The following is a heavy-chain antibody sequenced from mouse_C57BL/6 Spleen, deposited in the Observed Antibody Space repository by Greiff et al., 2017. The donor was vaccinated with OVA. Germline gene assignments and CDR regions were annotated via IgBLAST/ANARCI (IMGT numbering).Heavy chain of an antibody. Sequence: EVKLQESGPELVKPGASVKISCKASGYSFTGYYMNWVKQSPEKSLEWIGELNPSTGGTTYNQKFKAKATLTVDKSSSTAYMQLKSLTSEDSAVYDCARSLRAAMDYWGQGTSVTVSS. J-gene: IGHJ4*01. D-gene: IGHD1-1*01. CDR2: LNPSTGGT. CDR1: GYSFTGYY. V-gene: IGHV1-42*01. CDR3: ARSLRAAMDY.